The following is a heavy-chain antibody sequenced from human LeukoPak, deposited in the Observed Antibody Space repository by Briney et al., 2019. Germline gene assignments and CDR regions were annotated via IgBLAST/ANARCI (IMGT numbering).Heavy chain of an antibody. J-gene: IGHJ4*02. D-gene: IGHD1-1*01. V-gene: IGHV3-53*04. CDR2: IYGSGST. Sequence: TGGSLRLFCAASGFTVSSNYMSWARQAPGKGLEWVSVIYGSGSTYYADSVKGRFTISRHNSKNTLYLQMNNLRAEDTAVYYCARGGPATTIDYWGRGTLVTVSS. CDR1: GFTVSSNY. CDR3: ARGGPATTIDY.